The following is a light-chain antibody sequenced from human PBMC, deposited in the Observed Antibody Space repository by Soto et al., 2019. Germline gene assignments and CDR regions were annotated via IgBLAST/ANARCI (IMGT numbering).Light chain of an antibody. CDR3: QQRSNWPPIT. CDR2: DAS. J-gene: IGKJ5*01. V-gene: IGKV3-11*01. CDR1: QSVSSSY. Sequence: EIVLTQSPGTLSLSPGERATLSCRASQSVSSSYLAWYQQKPGQAPRLLIYDASNRATGIPARSSGSGSGTDFTLTIDNLEPEDFAVYYCQQRSNWPPITFGQGTRLEIK.